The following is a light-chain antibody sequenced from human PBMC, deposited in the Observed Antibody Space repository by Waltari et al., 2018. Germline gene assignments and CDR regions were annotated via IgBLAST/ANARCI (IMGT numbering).Light chain of an antibody. V-gene: IGKV3-20*01. J-gene: IGKJ4*02. CDR1: HTLNHTV. CDR3: QQYDGSILT. Sequence: CSATHTLNHTVLVLDQPKPGHAPRMRSQGASSRATGFPDRFSGSGSWTGFTLTISRLETEDVAVYYCQQYDGSILTLGGGTEVEI. CDR2: GAS.